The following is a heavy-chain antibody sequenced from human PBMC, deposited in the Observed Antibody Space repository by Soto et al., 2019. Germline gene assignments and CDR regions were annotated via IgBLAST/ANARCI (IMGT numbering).Heavy chain of an antibody. V-gene: IGHV3-23*01. CDR1: GFTFSSYA. CDR3: AKGEYYYDSSGYYYFDY. CDR2: ISGSGGST. Sequence: GGSLGLSCAASGFTFSSYAMSWVRQAPGKGLEWVSAISGSGGSTYYADSVKGRFTISRDNSKNTLYLQMNSLRAEDTAVYYCAKGEYYYDSSGYYYFDYWGQGTLVTVSS. J-gene: IGHJ4*02. D-gene: IGHD3-22*01.